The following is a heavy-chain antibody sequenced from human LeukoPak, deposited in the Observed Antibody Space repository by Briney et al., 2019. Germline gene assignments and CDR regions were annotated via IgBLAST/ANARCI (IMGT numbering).Heavy chain of an antibody. V-gene: IGHV3-21*01. CDR2: ISRSSSYI. J-gene: IGHJ4*02. CDR3: ARAPQENDYGDY. Sequence: PGGSLRLSCAASGFTFSSYSMNWVRQAPGKGREWVSSISRSSSYIYYADSVKGRFTISRDNPKNSLYLQMNSPPAKYTDVYECARAPQENDYGDYWGQGTLVTVSS. CDR1: GFTFSSYS.